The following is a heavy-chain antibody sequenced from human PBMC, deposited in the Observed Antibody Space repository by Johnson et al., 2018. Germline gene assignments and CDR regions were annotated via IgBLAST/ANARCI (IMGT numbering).Heavy chain of an antibody. CDR1: GFTFDDYT. Sequence: VQLVQSGGVVVQPGGSLRLACAASGFTFDDYTMHWVRQAPGKGLEWVSLITWHGDITYYADSVEGRFTISRDNSKNSLYLEMNSLRTDDTALYYCAKGWTAPYYYDSSGLLFDHWGQGTLVTVSS. CDR3: AKGWTAPYYYDSSGLLFDH. V-gene: IGHV3-43*01. D-gene: IGHD3-22*01. J-gene: IGHJ4*02. CDR2: ITWHGDIT.